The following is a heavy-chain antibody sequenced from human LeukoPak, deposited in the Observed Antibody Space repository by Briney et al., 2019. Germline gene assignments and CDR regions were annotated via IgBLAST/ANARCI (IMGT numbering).Heavy chain of an antibody. Sequence: GGSLRLSCEVSGFTFSDRYMDWVRQAPGKGLEWVGRTRNKANSYTTEYAASVKGRFTISRDDSKNSLYLQMNSLKTEDTAVYYCARDLGGGYARGMDVWGQGTTVTVSS. CDR3: ARDLGGGYARGMDV. CDR2: TRNKANSYTT. J-gene: IGHJ6*02. D-gene: IGHD3-16*01. V-gene: IGHV3-72*01. CDR1: GFTFSDRY.